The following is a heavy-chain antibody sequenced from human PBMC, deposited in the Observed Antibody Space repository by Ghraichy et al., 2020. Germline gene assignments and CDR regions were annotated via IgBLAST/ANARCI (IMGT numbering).Heavy chain of an antibody. CDR1: GASTSLNY. J-gene: IGHJ4*02. Sequence: SETLSLTCSVSGASTSLNYWSWIRQPPGKGLDWICYVYNSGSTNYNPSLKSRVTISMDTSKKHFSLKLHSVTAADTAVDYCARVRDTYYYVLDFWGQGSLVNVSS. CDR3: ARVRDTYYYVLDF. V-gene: IGHV4-59*08. CDR2: VYNSGST. D-gene: IGHD3-16*01.